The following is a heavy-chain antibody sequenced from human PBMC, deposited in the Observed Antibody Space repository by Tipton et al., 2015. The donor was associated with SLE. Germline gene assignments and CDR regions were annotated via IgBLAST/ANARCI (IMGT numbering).Heavy chain of an antibody. J-gene: IGHJ4*02. CDR2: IYYSGST. Sequence: GLVKPSETLSLICTVSGGFVSSGGYYWSWIRQPAGKGLEWIGYIYYSGSTYYNPSLKSRLTISVDTSKNQFSLKLSSVTAADTAVYYCARDGGLEYSSSTYFDYWGQGTLVTVSS. CDR1: GGFVSSGGYY. V-gene: IGHV4-61*10. D-gene: IGHD6-6*01. CDR3: ARDGGLEYSSSTYFDY.